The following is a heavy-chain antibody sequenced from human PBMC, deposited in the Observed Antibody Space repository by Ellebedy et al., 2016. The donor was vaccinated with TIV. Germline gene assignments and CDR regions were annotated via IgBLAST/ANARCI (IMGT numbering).Heavy chain of an antibody. D-gene: IGHD2-8*01. CDR1: GGSIISSGHY. CDR3: ARSLNWDITVMVLAKNHFDY. V-gene: IGHV4-39*01. CDR2: INHSGAT. J-gene: IGHJ4*02. Sequence: PGGSLRLSCTVSGGSIISSGHYWSWIRQSPGKGLEWIGEINHSGATNYNPSLKSRVTISVDTSKNQFSLRLSSVTAADTAIYYCARSLNWDITVMVLAKNHFDYWGQGTLVTVSS.